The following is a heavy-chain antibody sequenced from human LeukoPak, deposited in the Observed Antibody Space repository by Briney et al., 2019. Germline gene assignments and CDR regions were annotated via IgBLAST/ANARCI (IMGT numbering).Heavy chain of an antibody. CDR1: GSTLSNYS. CDR3: ARDLAYGDDGL. CDR2: ISSSSSYI. J-gene: IGHJ4*02. D-gene: IGHD4-17*01. V-gene: IGHV3-21*01. Sequence: TGGSLRLSCAASGSTLSNYSMNWVRQAPGKGLEWVAFISSSSSYIFYADSLKGRFTISRDNAKNSLYLQMNSLRADDTAVYYCARDLAYGDDGLWGQGTLVTVSS.